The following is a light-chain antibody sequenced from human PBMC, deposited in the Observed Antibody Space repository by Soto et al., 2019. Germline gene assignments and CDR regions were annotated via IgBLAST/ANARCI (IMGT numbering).Light chain of an antibody. CDR3: ATWDDSLSAYV. CDR2: YDD. J-gene: IGLJ1*01. V-gene: IGLV1-36*01. CDR1: SSNIGNNA. Sequence: QSVLTQPPSVSEAPRQRVTISCSGSSSNIGNNAVNWYQQLPGQAPKIVIYYDDLLTSGVSDRFSGSKSGISASLAISDLQSDDEADYYCATWDDSLSAYVFGTGTKVTVL.